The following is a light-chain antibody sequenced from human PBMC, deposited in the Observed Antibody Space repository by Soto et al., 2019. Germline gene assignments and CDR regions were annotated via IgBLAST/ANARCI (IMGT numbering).Light chain of an antibody. Sequence: QSALTQSPSVSGAPGQRVTISCTGSSSNIGAGYDVHWYQQHPGTAPKLLIYETNSRPSGVPDRFSGSKSGTSASLAITGLQAEDEADYYCQTYDSRLSGWVFGGGTKLTVL. V-gene: IGLV1-40*01. CDR1: SSNIGAGYD. CDR3: QTYDSRLSGWV. J-gene: IGLJ3*02. CDR2: ETN.